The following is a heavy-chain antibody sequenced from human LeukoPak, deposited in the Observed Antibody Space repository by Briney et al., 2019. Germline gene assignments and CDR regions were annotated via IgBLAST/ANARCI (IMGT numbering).Heavy chain of an antibody. D-gene: IGHD3-10*01. V-gene: IGHV3-7*01. CDR3: ARDYGSGSYYNTGY. Sequence: PGGSLRLSCAASGFTLSSYWMSWVRQAPGKGLEWVANIKQDGSEKYYVDSVKGRFTISRDNAKNSLYLQMNSLRAEGTAVYYCARDYGSGSYYNTGYWGQGTLVTVSS. CDR2: IKQDGSEK. CDR1: GFTLSSYW. J-gene: IGHJ4*02.